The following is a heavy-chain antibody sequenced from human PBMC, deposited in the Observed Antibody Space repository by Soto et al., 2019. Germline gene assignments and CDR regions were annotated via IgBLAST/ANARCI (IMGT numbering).Heavy chain of an antibody. Sequence: QMQLVQSGPEVKKPGTSVKVSCKASGFTFTSSAMQWVRQARGQRLEWIGWIVVGSGNTNYAQKFQERVTITRDMSTSTAYMELSSLRSEDTAVYYCAAAEELLWFGESHKYGMDVWGQGTTVTVSS. V-gene: IGHV1-58*02. J-gene: IGHJ6*02. D-gene: IGHD3-10*01. CDR2: IVVGSGNT. CDR1: GFTFTSSA. CDR3: AAAEELLWFGESHKYGMDV.